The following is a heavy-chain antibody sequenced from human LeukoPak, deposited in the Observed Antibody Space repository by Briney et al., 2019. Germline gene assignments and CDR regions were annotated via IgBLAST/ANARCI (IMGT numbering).Heavy chain of an antibody. CDR2: ISSGSTTI. Sequence: GGSLRLSCAASGFTFTKYSMHWVRQTPGKGLEWVSYISSGSTTIYYTDSVRGRFTISRDNAKNSVYLHLNSLRAEDTAVYYCARDSSVCEFDVWGQGTLVTVSS. CDR1: GFTFTKYS. J-gene: IGHJ3*01. V-gene: IGHV3-48*01. CDR3: ARDSSVCEFDV. D-gene: IGHD6-6*01.